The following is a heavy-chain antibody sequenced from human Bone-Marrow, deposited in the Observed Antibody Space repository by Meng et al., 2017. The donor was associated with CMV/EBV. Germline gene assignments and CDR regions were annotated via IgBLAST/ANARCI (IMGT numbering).Heavy chain of an antibody. Sequence: SVKVSCKASGFTFTSSAVQWVRQARGQRLEWMGGIIPIFGTANYAQKFQGRVTITTDESTSTAYMELSSLRSEDTAVYYCARGGGIAARPSTVYYGMDVWGQGTTVTVSS. CDR3: ARGGGIAARPSTVYYGMDV. D-gene: IGHD6-6*01. J-gene: IGHJ6*02. CDR2: IIPIFGTA. CDR1: GFTFTSSA. V-gene: IGHV1-69*05.